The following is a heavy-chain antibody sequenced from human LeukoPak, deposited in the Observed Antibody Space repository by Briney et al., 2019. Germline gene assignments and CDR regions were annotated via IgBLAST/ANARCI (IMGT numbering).Heavy chain of an antibody. D-gene: IGHD3-22*01. V-gene: IGHV3-7*01. CDR3: ASADRRDSSGHYWG. Sequence: PGGSLRLACAASGFTFSSYWMSWVRQAPGKGLEWVANIKQDGSEKYYVDSVKGRFTISRDNAKNSLYLQMNGLRAEDTAVYYCASADRRDSSGHYWGWGQGTLVTVSS. CDR1: GFTFSSYW. CDR2: IKQDGSEK. J-gene: IGHJ4*02.